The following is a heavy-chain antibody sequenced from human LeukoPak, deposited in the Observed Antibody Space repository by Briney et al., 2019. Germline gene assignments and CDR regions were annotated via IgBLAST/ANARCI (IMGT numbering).Heavy chain of an antibody. CDR2: SNPNSGYT. CDR1: GYTFTGYY. Sequence: GASVKVSCKASGYTFTGYYMHWVRQAPGQGLEWMGWSNPNSGYTTYTQKFQGRVIMTRDTSISTAYMELSRLTSDDTAVYYCARARVDHAAESYAPLFDYWGQGTLVTVSS. CDR3: ARARVDHAAESYAPLFDY. V-gene: IGHV1-2*02. J-gene: IGHJ4*02. D-gene: IGHD3-16*01.